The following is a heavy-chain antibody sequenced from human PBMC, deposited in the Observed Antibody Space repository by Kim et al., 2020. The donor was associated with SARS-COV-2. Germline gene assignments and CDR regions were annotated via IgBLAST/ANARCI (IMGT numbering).Heavy chain of an antibody. D-gene: IGHD1-26*01. Sequence: GGSLRLSCSASGFTFNDYAMSWVRQGPGKGLEWVSTISNLGGTTFYADSVKGRFTISRDNFRNILELEMNSLRVGDTAIYYCARLNKTSTGTVGFDYWG. CDR1: GFTFNDYA. CDR2: ISNLGGTT. J-gene: IGHJ4*01. CDR3: ARLNKTSTGTVGFDY. V-gene: IGHV3-23*01.